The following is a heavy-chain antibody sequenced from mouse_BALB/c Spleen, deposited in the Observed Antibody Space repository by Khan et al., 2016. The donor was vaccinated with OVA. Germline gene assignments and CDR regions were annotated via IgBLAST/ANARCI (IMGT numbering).Heavy chain of an antibody. V-gene: IGHV1-18*01. D-gene: IGHD2-14*01. CDR2: INPNNGGT. CDR1: GYTFTDYN. Sequence: VRLQQSGPELVKPGASVKIPCKASGYTFTDYNMDWVKQSHGKSLEWIGDINPNNGGTIYNQKFKGKATLTVDKSSSTAYMGRRSMTSEDTAVYFCARGGYGGFAYWGQGTLVIVSA. J-gene: IGHJ3*01. CDR3: ARGGYGGFAY.